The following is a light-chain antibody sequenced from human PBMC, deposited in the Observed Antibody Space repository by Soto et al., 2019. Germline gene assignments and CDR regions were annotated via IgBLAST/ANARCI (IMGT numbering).Light chain of an antibody. CDR2: GAS. CDR3: QQYSSSLPMFT. CDR1: QSVSSSY. V-gene: IGKV3-20*01. Sequence: EIVLTQSPGTLSLSPGERATLSCRASQSVSSSYLAWYQQKPGQAPRLLIYGASSRATGIPDMFSGSGSGTDFTLTISRLEPEDFAVYYCQQYSSSLPMFTFGQGTKLEIK. J-gene: IGKJ2*01.